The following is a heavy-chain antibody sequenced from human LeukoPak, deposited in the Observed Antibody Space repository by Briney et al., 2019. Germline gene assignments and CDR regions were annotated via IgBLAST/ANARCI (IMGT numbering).Heavy chain of an antibody. CDR1: GFTSRSDA. CDR3: VVTTGDFDY. D-gene: IGHD7-27*01. Sequence: PGGSLRLSCAASGFTSRSDAMSWVREAPGKGLEWVSAISGSGGSTYYADSVKGRVTISRDNSKNTLYLQMSSLRAEDTAVYTCVVTTGDFDYWGQGTLVTV. V-gene: IGHV3-23*01. CDR2: ISGSGGST. J-gene: IGHJ4*02.